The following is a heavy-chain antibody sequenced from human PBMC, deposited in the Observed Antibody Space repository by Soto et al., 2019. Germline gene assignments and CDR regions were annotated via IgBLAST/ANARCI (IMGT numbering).Heavy chain of an antibody. CDR2: MYFSGST. D-gene: IGHD6-13*01. V-gene: IGHV4-59*12. Sequence: SETLSLTCTVSGGSINTYYWSWIRQPPGKGLEWIGYMYFSGSTYYNPSLKSRVTISVDTSKNQFSLKLSSVTAADTAVYYCARDSSSSWTGVDWFDPWGQGTLVTVSS. J-gene: IGHJ5*02. CDR1: GGSINTYY. CDR3: ARDSSSSWTGVDWFDP.